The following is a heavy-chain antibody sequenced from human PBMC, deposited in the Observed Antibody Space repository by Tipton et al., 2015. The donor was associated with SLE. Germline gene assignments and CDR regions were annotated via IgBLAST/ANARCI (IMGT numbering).Heavy chain of an antibody. J-gene: IGHJ5*02. D-gene: IGHD6-19*01. CDR3: ARGGLGERHYDP. CDR2: INYSGSA. CDR1: GGSFSGYY. Sequence: GLVKPSETLSLTCGVYGGSFSGYYWSWIRQPPGKGLEWIGEINYSGSANYNPSLKSRVTISVDTSKNHFSLKVNSVTAADTAVYFCARGGLGERHYDPWGQGTLVTVSS. V-gene: IGHV4-34*01.